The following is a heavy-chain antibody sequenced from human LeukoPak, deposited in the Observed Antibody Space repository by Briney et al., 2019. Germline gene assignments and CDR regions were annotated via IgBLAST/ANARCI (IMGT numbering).Heavy chain of an antibody. D-gene: IGHD3-10*01. CDR3: ARDLGSYGSGSYSFDY. CDR1: GYTFTSYD. Sequence: ASVKVSCKASGYTFTSYDINWVRQATGQGLEWMGWMNPNSGNTGYSQKFQGRVTMTRNTSISTAYMELSSLRSEDTAVYYCARDLGSYGSGSYSFDYWGQGTLVTVSS. CDR2: MNPNSGNT. J-gene: IGHJ4*02. V-gene: IGHV1-8*01.